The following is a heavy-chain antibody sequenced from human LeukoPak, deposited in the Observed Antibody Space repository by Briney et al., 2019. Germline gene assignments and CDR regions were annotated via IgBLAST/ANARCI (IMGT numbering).Heavy chain of an antibody. V-gene: IGHV4-34*01. CDR2: INHSGST. J-gene: IGHJ3*02. D-gene: IGHD1-26*01. Sequence: SETLSLTCAVYGESFSGYYWSWIRQPPGKGLEWIGEINHSGSTNYNPSLKSRVTISVDTSKNQFSLKLSSVTAADTAVYYCARAKSSGSYFASRFAFDIWGQGTMVTVSS. CDR1: GESFSGYY. CDR3: ARAKSSGSYFASRFAFDI.